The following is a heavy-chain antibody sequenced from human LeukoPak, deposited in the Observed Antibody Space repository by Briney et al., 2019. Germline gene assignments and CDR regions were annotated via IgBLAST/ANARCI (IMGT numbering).Heavy chain of an antibody. CDR2: IYYSGST. D-gene: IGHD2/OR15-2a*01. CDR3: ARHFGVKNRHHFDY. CDR1: GGSISSYY. J-gene: IGHJ4*02. Sequence: SETLSLTCTVSGGSISSYYWSWIRQPPGKGLEWIGYIYYSGSTNYNPSLKSRVTISVDTSKNQFSLKLSSVTAADTAVYYCARHFGVKNRHHFDYWGQGTLVTVSS. V-gene: IGHV4-59*08.